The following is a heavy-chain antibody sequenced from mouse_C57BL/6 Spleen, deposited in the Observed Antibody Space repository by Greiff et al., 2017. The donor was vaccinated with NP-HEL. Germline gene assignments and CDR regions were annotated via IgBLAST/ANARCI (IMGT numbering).Heavy chain of an antibody. CDR1: GYTFTDYE. CDR2: IDPETGGT. V-gene: IGHV1-15*01. J-gene: IGHJ4*01. CDR3: TRNYYGPMDY. D-gene: IGHD2-1*01. Sequence: QVHVKQSGAELVRPGASVTLSCKASGYTFTDYEMHWVKQTPVHGLEWIGAIDPETGGTAYNQKFKGKAILTADKSSSTAYMELRSLTSEDSAVYYCTRNYYGPMDYWGQGTSVTVSS.